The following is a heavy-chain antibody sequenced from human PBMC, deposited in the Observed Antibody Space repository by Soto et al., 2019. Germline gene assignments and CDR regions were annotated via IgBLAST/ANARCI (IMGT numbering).Heavy chain of an antibody. D-gene: IGHD3-10*01. J-gene: IGHJ4*02. V-gene: IGHV2-26*01. CDR1: GFSLSNARMG. Sequence: QVTLKESGPVLVKPTETLTLTCTVSGFSLSNARMGVSWIRQPPGKALEWLAHIFSNDEKSYSKSLKSRLTNAKDTSKSQAVLTMTNMDPVDTATYYCARSGDYYGSGSYYYWGQGTLVTVSS. CDR2: IFSNDEK. CDR3: ARSGDYYGSGSYYY.